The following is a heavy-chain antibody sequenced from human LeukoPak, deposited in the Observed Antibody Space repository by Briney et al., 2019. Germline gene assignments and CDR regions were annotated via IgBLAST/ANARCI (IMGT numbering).Heavy chain of an antibody. CDR2: IRQDGSEK. J-gene: IGHJ4*02. CDR1: GFIFSNYW. CDR3: ARQRRYCSGDSCYQRTFDF. D-gene: IGHD2-15*01. V-gene: IGHV3-7*01. Sequence: GGSLRLSCAASGFIFSNYWMSWVRQALGKGLEWVANIRQDGSEKYYVDSVKGRFTISRDNAKNSVYMQMNSLRAEDTAVYSCARQRRYCSGDSCYQRTFDFWGQGTLVTVSS.